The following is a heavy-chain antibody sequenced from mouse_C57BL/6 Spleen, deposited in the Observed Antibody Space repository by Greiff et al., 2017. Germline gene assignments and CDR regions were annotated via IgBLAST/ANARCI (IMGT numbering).Heavy chain of an antibody. CDR1: GYTFTDYN. J-gene: IGHJ4*01. CDR3: ARGKSTMITTSRFYAMDY. CDR2: INPNNGGT. Sequence: EVQLKESGPELVKPGASVKMSCKASGYTFTDYNMHWVKQSHGKSLEWIGYINPNNGGTSYNQKFKGKATLTVNKSSSTAYMELRSLTSEDSAVYYCARGKSTMITTSRFYAMDYWGQGTSVTVSS. D-gene: IGHD2-4*01. V-gene: IGHV1-22*01.